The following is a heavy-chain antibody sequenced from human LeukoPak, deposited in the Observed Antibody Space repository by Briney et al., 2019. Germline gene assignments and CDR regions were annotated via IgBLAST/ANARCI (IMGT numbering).Heavy chain of an antibody. CDR2: IYTSGST. V-gene: IGHV4-4*07. Sequence: SETLSLTCTVSGGSISSYYWSWIRQPAGKGLEWIGRIYTSGSTNYNPSLKSRVTISIDTSKNQFSLKLSSVTAADTAVYYCARHQWVPAFDIWGQGTMVTVSS. CDR3: ARHQWVPAFDI. J-gene: IGHJ3*02. D-gene: IGHD1-26*01. CDR1: GGSISSYY.